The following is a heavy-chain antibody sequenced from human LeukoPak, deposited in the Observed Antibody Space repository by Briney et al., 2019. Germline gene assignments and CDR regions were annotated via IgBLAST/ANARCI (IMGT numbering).Heavy chain of an antibody. CDR1: GGSISSLY. D-gene: IGHD6-6*01. V-gene: IGHV4-59*08. CDR3: ARHRAYSSSSPFDY. CDR2: IYYTGST. J-gene: IGHJ4*02. Sequence: SETLLLTCSVSGGSISSLYWSWIRQPPGKGLEWIGYIYYTGSTNYNPSLKSRVTMFVDMSKNQFSLRLSSVTAADTAVYYCARHRAYSSSSPFDYWGQGTLVTVCS.